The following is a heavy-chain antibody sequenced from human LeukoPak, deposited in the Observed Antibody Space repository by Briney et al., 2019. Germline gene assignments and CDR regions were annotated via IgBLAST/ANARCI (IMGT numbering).Heavy chain of an antibody. Sequence: GRSLRLSCAASGFTFDDYAMHWVRQAPGKGLEWVSGISWNSGSIGYADSVKGRFTISRDNAKNSLYLQMNSLRAKDTALYYCAKESPMSRVFDPWGQGTLVTVSS. CDR2: ISWNSGSI. J-gene: IGHJ5*02. CDR3: AKESPMSRVFDP. V-gene: IGHV3-9*01. D-gene: IGHD3-22*01. CDR1: GFTFDDYA.